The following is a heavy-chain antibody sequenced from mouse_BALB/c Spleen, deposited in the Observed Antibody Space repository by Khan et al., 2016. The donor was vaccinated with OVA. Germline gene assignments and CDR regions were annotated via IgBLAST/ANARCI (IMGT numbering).Heavy chain of an antibody. Sequence: QVQLQQSGTELAKPGASVKMSCKASGYTFTTYWMHWVKQRPGQGLEWIGYINPTSGYTDYNEKFKDKATLSADKSSSTAYMQLSSLTAEDSAVDYCARDRSDYGGQGTTLTVSS. CDR1: GYTFTTYW. CDR3: ARDRSDY. J-gene: IGHJ2*01. V-gene: IGHV1-7*01. CDR2: INPTSGYT.